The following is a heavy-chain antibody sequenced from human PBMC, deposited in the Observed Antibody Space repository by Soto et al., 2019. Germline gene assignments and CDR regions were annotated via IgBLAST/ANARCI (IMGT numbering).Heavy chain of an antibody. Sequence: SETLSLTCTVSGISIDNYYCSWIRQSAGKGLEWIGRIYSSGTTNYNPSLKSRVTMSVDMSRSQFSLNVRSVTAADTAVYYCVRDVGGSGWFAPWGQGTLVTVSS. CDR1: GISIDNYY. CDR3: VRDVGGSGWFAP. J-gene: IGHJ5*02. CDR2: IYSSGTT. V-gene: IGHV4-4*07.